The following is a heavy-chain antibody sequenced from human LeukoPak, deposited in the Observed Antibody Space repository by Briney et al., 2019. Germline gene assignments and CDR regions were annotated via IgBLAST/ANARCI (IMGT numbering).Heavy chain of an antibody. CDR3: ARAVDDILAGYYWGDWFDP. D-gene: IGHD3-9*01. CDR2: IIPNLGSV. CDR1: GANFSRFA. Sequence: SVKVSCKASGANFSRFALAWVRQAPGQGLEWMGRIIPNLGSVNYAQNFQGRVTITADKSTSTGFMELSSLRSEDTAVYYCARAVDDILAGYYWGDWFDPWGQGTLVTVSS. V-gene: IGHV1-69*04. J-gene: IGHJ5*02.